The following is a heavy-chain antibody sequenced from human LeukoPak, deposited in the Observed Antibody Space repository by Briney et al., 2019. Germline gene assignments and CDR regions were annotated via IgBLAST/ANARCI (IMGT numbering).Heavy chain of an antibody. V-gene: IGHV1-69*04. Sequence: ASVKVSCKASGGTFSSYAISWVRQAPGQGLEWMGRIIPILGMANYAQKFQGRVTITADKSTSTAYMELSSLRSEDTAVYYCARAPFSGDYDILTGYYLPRYYFDYWGQGTPVTVSS. D-gene: IGHD3-9*01. CDR1: GGTFSSYA. CDR2: IIPILGMA. J-gene: IGHJ4*02. CDR3: ARAPFSGDYDILTGYYLPRYYFDY.